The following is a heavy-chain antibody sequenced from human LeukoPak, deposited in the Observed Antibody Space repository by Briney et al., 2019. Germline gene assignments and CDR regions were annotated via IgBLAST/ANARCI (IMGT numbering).Heavy chain of an antibody. CDR2: INPNSGGT. CDR3: ARAPYYYDSSGSAY. CDR1: GYTFTGYY. D-gene: IGHD3-22*01. V-gene: IGHV1-2*02. Sequence: VASVKVSCKASGYTFTGYYMHWVRQAPGQGLEWMGWINPNSGGTNYAQKFQGRVTMTRDTSISTAYMELSRLRSDDTAVYYCARAPYYYDSSGSAYWGQGTLVTVSS. J-gene: IGHJ4*02.